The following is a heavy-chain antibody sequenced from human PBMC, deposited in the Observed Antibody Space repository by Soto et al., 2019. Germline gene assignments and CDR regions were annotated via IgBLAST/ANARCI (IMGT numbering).Heavy chain of an antibody. J-gene: IGHJ6*03. V-gene: IGHV1-8*02. CDR3: ARVGLRTLLNYYYCYYMDV. Sequence: GASVRSPARLLDTPSPATMHWVRQAPGQGLEWMGWINPNSGNTNYAQKFQGRVTMTRNTSISTAYMELSSLRSEDTAVYYCARVGLRTLLNYYYCYYMDVWGKGTTVTVSS. CDR2: INPNSGNT. D-gene: IGHD5-12*01. CDR1: DTPSPAT.